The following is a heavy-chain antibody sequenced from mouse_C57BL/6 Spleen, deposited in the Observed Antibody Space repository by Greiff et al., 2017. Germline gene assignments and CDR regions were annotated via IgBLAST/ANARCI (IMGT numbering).Heavy chain of an antibody. J-gene: IGHJ4*01. CDR3: ARGGDYDGYYAMDY. V-gene: IGHV1-81*01. CDR1: GYTFTSYG. CDR2: IYPRSGNT. D-gene: IGHD2-4*01. Sequence: VQLQESGAELARPGASVKLSCKASGYTFTSYGISWVKQRTGQGLEWIGEIYPRSGNTYYNEKFKGKATLTADKSSSTAYMELRSLTSEDSAVYFWARGGDYDGYYAMDYWGQGTSVTVSS.